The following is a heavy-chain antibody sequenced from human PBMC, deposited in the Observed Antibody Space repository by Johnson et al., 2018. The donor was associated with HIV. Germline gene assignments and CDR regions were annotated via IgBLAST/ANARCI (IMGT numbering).Heavy chain of an antibody. CDR3: ARACRDGYTCDVFDI. CDR2: SCDGGST. J-gene: IGHJ3*02. V-gene: IGHV3-53*01. D-gene: IGHD5-24*01. CDR1: GFTVSSNY. Sequence: VQLVESGGGLIQPGGSLRLSCAASGFTVSSNYMSWVRQAPGKGLEWVSRISCDGGSTYYADSVMGRFTISRDNSKNTLYLQMNSLRAEDTAVYYCARACRDGYTCDVFDIWGQGTMVTVSS.